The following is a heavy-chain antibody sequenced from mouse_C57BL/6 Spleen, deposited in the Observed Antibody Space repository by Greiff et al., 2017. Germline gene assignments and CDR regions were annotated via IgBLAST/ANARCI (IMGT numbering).Heavy chain of an antibody. D-gene: IGHD2-3*01. Sequence: EVKLMESGGGLVKPGGSLKLSCAASGFTFSDYGMHWVRQAPEKGLEWVAYISSGSSTIYYADTVKGRFTISRDNAKNTLFLQMTSLRSEDTAMYYCARDYDGYYDAMDYWGQGTSVTVSS. CDR2: ISSGSSTI. CDR1: GFTFSDYG. J-gene: IGHJ4*01. V-gene: IGHV5-17*01. CDR3: ARDYDGYYDAMDY.